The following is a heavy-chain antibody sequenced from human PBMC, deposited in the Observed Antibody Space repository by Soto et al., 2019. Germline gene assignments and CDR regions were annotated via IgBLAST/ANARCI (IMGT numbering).Heavy chain of an antibody. CDR1: GFTFRNYD. CDR2: ISAAGDP. J-gene: IGHJ6*02. V-gene: IGHV3-13*05. CDR3: AXTDRDFYGLDV. Sequence: EVQLVESGGGLVQPGGSLRLSCEASGFTFRNYDMHWVRQGTGKGLEWVSGISAAGDPDYADSVEGRFTISRENAQNSFXXXXXXLXXXXTXXXXXAXTDRDFYGLDVWGQGTTVIVSS.